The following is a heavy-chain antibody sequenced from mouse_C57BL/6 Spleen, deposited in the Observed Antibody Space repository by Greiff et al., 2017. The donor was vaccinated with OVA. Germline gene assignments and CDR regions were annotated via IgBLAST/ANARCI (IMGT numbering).Heavy chain of an antibody. J-gene: IGHJ4*01. CDR2: IDPSDSYT. V-gene: IGHV1-50*01. Sequence: QVQLQQPGAELVKPGASVKLSCKASGYTFTSYWMQWVKQRPGQGLEWIGEIDPSDSYTNYNHKFKGKATLTVDTSSGTAYMQLSSLTSEASAVYYCVRLRRRNYYAMDYWGQGTSVTVSS. CDR3: VRLRRRNYYAMDY. CDR1: GYTFTSYW. D-gene: IGHD2-12*01.